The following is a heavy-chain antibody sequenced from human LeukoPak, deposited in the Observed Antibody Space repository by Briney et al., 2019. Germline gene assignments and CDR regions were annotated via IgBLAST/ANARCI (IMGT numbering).Heavy chain of an antibody. V-gene: IGHV1-69*13. J-gene: IGHJ3*02. CDR3: ARDKNEEAFGI. CDR1: GYTFTSYG. D-gene: IGHD1-1*01. Sequence: ASVKVSCKASGYTFTSYGISWVRQAPGQGLEWMGGIIPIFGTANYAQKFQGRVTITADESTSTAYMELSSLRSEDTAVYYCARDKNEEAFGIWGQGTMVTVSS. CDR2: IIPIFGTA.